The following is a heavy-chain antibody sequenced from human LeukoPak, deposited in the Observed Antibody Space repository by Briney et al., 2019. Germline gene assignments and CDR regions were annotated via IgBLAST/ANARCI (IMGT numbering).Heavy chain of an antibody. CDR3: ARGVPYDSWSGPHYSDY. CDR2: IKQDGSQE. V-gene: IGHV3-7*01. Sequence: SGGSLRLSCAASGFTFTNAWMHWVRQAPGKGLEWVAHIKQDGSQEYYVDSVKGRFTISRDSAKNSLYLQMNSLRAEDTAVYYCARGVPYDSWSGPHYSDYWGQGTLVTVSS. CDR1: GFTFTNAW. D-gene: IGHD3-3*01. J-gene: IGHJ4*02.